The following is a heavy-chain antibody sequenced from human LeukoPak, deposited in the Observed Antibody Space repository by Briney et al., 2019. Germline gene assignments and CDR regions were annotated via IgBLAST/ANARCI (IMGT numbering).Heavy chain of an antibody. Sequence: GGSLRLSCAASGFTVSSNYMSWVRQAPGKGLEWVSVIYSGGSTYYADSVKGRFTISRDNSKNTLYLQMNSLRAEDTAVYYCSTDYYGSSGYYCFGYWGQGTLVTVSS. D-gene: IGHD3-22*01. CDR3: STDYYGSSGYYCFGY. J-gene: IGHJ4*02. CDR2: IYSGGST. CDR1: GFTVSSNY. V-gene: IGHV3-53*01.